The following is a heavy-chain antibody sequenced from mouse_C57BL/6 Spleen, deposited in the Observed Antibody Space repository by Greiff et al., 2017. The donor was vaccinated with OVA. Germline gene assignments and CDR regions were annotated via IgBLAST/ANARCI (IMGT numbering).Heavy chain of an antibody. CDR3: ARSDTTVVSFDY. D-gene: IGHD1-1*01. CDR1: GYTFTSYW. V-gene: IGHV1-55*01. J-gene: IGHJ2*01. CDR2: IYPGSGST. Sequence: QVQLQQPGAELVKPGASVKMSCKASGYTFTSYWITWVKQRPGQGLEWIGDIYPGSGSTNYNEKFKSKATLTVDTSSSTAYMQLSSLTSEDSAVYYCARSDTTVVSFDYWGQGTTLTVSS.